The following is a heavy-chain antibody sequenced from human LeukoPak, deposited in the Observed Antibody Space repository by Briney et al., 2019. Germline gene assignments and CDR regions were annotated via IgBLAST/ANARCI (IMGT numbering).Heavy chain of an antibody. J-gene: IGHJ3*02. CDR1: GGSISSYY. Sequence: SSETLSLTCTVSGGSISSYYWSWIRQPPGKGLEWIGYIYYSGSTNYNPSLKSRVTISVDTSKNQFSLKLSSVTAADTAVYNCARQQYSSSWSDAFDIWGQGTMVTVSS. CDR2: IYYSGST. CDR3: ARQQYSSSWSDAFDI. V-gene: IGHV4-59*08. D-gene: IGHD6-13*01.